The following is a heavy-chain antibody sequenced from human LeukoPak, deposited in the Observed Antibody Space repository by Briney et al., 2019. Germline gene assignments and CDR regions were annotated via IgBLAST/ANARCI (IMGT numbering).Heavy chain of an antibody. CDR1: GFSFSSNE. V-gene: IGHV3-48*03. CDR2: ISSSGSTI. J-gene: IGHJ3*02. D-gene: IGHD7-27*01. CDR3: AGGGNWGSFDAFDI. Sequence: PGGSLRLSCAASGFSFSSNEMNWVRQAPGKGLEWVSYISSSGSTIYYADSVKGRFTISRDNAKNSLYLQMNSLRAEDTAVYFCAGGGNWGSFDAFDIWGQGTMVTVSS.